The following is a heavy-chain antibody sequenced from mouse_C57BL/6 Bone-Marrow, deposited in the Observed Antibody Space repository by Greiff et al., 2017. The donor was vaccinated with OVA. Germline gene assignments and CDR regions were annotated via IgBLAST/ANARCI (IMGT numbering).Heavy chain of an antibody. CDR3: ARVAYSTYDFDY. CDR2: ISYDGSN. J-gene: IGHJ2*01. D-gene: IGHD2-5*01. V-gene: IGHV3-6*01. Sequence: VQLKESGPGLVKPSQSLSLTCSVTGYSITSGYYWNWIRQFPGNKLEWMGYISYDGSNNYNPSLKNRISITRDTSKNQFFLSLNSVTTENTATYYGARVAYSTYDFDYWGQGTTLTVSS. CDR1: GYSITSGYY.